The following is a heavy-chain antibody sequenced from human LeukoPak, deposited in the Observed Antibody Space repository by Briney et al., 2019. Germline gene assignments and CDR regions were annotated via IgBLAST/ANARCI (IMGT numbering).Heavy chain of an antibody. V-gene: IGHV3-30*02. CDR1: GFTFSSYG. D-gene: IGHD3-10*01. CDR2: IRYDGSNK. CDR3: AKEAYYYGSGSYSPSYYYYYMDV. J-gene: IGHJ6*03. Sequence: GGSLRLSCAASGFTFSSYGMHWVRQAPGKGLEWVAFIRYDGSNKYYADSVKGRFTISRDNSKNTLYLQMNSLRAEDTAVYYCAKEAYYYGSGSYSPSYYYYYMDVWGKGTTVTISS.